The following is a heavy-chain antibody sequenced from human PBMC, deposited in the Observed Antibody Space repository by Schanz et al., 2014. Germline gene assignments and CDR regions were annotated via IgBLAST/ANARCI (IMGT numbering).Heavy chain of an antibody. CDR1: GFSFSNYW. J-gene: IGHJ4*02. Sequence: EVQLVESGGGLVQPGESLRLSCAASGFSFSNYWMSWVRQAPGKGLEWVANIKQDGSEKYYVDSVKGRFTISRDNAKKWLYRRMNSLRAEDTAGDDCAREAVTSVLTPGFDYWGQGTLVTVSS. CDR3: AREAVTSVLTPGFDY. V-gene: IGHV3-7*04. D-gene: IGHD4-17*01. CDR2: IKQDGSEK.